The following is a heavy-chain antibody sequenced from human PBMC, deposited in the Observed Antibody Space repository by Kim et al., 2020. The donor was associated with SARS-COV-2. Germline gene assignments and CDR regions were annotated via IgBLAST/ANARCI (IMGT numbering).Heavy chain of an antibody. CDR2: ISYDGSNK. CDR3: AREYQYYDFWSGYYNYYMDV. Sequence: GGSLRLSCAASGFTFSSYAMHWVRQAPGKGLEWVAVISYDGSNKYYADSVKGRFTISRDNSKNTLYLQMNSLRAEDTAVYYCAREYQYYDFWSGYYNYYMDVWGKGTTVTVSS. V-gene: IGHV3-30-3*01. J-gene: IGHJ6*03. CDR1: GFTFSSYA. D-gene: IGHD3-3*01.